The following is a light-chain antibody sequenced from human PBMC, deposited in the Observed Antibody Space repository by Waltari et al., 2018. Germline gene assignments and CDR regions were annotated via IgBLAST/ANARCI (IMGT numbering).Light chain of an antibody. Sequence: IQMSQSPSSVSASVGDRVTLTCRASQGISSRLAWYQQKPGKAPHLLISDSSSLHSGVPSRFSGSGSGTDFTLTISSLQPEDFATYYCLQVDSFPRTFGQGTKVEVK. CDR2: DSS. CDR3: LQVDSFPRT. CDR1: QGISSR. V-gene: IGKV1-12*01. J-gene: IGKJ1*01.